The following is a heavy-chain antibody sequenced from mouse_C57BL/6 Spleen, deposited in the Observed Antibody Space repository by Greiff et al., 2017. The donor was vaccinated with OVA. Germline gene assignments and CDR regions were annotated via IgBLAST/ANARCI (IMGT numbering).Heavy chain of an antibody. Sequence: VQLQQSGPELVKPGASVKISCKASGYTFTDYYMNWVKQSHGKSLEWIGDINPNNGGTSYNQKFKGKATLTVDKSSSTAYMELRSLTSEDSAVYYCATYSNWFAYWGQGTLVTVSA. CDR3: ATYSNWFAY. CDR2: INPNNGGT. J-gene: IGHJ3*01. V-gene: IGHV1-26*01. CDR1: GYTFTDYY. D-gene: IGHD2-5*01.